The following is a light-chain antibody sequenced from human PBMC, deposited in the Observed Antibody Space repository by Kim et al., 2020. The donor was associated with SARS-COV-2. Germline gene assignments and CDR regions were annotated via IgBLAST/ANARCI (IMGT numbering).Light chain of an antibody. Sequence: QSALTQPASVSGSPGQSITISCTGTNNDIGGYNYVSWYQQHPGKAPKLMLYEVTNRPSGISNRFSGSKSGNTASLTISGLQAEDEADYYCSSYTSNTTPFVFGSGTKVTVL. J-gene: IGLJ1*01. CDR1: NNDIGGYNY. CDR2: EVT. V-gene: IGLV2-14*01. CDR3: SSYTSNTTPFV.